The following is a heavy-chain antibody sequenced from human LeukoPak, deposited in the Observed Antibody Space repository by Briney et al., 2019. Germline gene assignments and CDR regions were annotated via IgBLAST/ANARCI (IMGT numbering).Heavy chain of an antibody. CDR3: ARDFPYCSGGSCLLW. J-gene: IGHJ4*02. D-gene: IGHD2-15*01. CDR2: IYYSGST. V-gene: IGHV4-59*01. CDR1: GGSIRSYY. Sequence: SETLSLTCPGSGGSIRSYYWSWIQQPPGKGLEGIGYIYYSGSTNYNPSLKSRVTISVDTSKNQFSLKLSSVTAADTAVYYCARDFPYCSGGSCLLWWGQGTLVTVSS.